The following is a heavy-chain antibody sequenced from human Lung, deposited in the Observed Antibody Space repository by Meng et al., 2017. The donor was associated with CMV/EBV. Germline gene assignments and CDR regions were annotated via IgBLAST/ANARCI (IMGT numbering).Heavy chain of an antibody. CDR3: ARGRVSYSSSSSLNY. CDR2: INPYNGNT. D-gene: IGHD6-6*01. V-gene: IGHV1-18*01. CDR1: GYTFKRYY. Sequence: QVQQVPSGGEVKRPGPSVKVSCKTSGYTFKRYYITWVRQAPGQGLEWMGWINPYNGNTDHAQNLQARLTMTTDTSTSTVYMELGSLRSDDTAVYYCARGRVSYSSSSSLNYWGQGTLVTVSS. J-gene: IGHJ4*02.